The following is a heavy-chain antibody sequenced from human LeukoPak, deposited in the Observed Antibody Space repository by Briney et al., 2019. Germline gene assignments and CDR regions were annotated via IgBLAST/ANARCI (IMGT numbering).Heavy chain of an antibody. J-gene: IGHJ4*02. V-gene: IGHV1-69*13. CDR2: IIPIFGTA. D-gene: IGHD4-17*01. CDR3: ARDDYGDYLDY. Sequence: ASVKVSCKASGGTFSSYAISWVRQAPGQGLEWMGGIIPIFGTANYAQKFQGRVTITADESTSTAYMELSSLRSDDTAVYYCARDDYGDYLDYWGQGTLVTVSS. CDR1: GGTFSSYA.